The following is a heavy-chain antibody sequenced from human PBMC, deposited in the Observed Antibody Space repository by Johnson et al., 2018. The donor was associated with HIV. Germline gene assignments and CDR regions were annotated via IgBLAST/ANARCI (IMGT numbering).Heavy chain of an antibody. CDR1: GFNVSTNN. J-gene: IGHJ3*02. CDR2: IKSKADGGTT. Sequence: VQLVESGGGLIQPGGSLGLSCAASGFNVSTNNMNWVRQAPGKGLEWVGRIKSKADGGTTDYAAPVKGRFTISRDDSKNTLYLQMNSLKIEETAVYYCYTNSGTPKYRSTWRDSFEIWGQGTMVTVAS. V-gene: IGHV3-15*01. CDR3: YTNSGTPKYRSTWRDSFEI. D-gene: IGHD6-13*01.